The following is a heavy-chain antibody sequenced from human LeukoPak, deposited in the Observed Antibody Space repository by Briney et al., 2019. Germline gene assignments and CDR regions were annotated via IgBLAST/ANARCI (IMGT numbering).Heavy chain of an antibody. CDR3: ARGPDRY. J-gene: IGHJ4*02. V-gene: IGHV4-34*01. D-gene: IGHD1-14*01. CDR2: INHSGST. CDR1: GGSFSGYY. Sequence: NPSETLSLTCAVYGGSFSGYYWSWIRQPPGKGLEWIGEINHSGSTNYNPSLKSRVTISVDTSKNQFSLKLSSVTAADTAVYYCARGPDRYWGQGTLVTVPS.